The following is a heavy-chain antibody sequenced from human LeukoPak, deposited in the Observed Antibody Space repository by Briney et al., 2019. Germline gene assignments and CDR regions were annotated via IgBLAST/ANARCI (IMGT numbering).Heavy chain of an antibody. D-gene: IGHD3-9*01. CDR2: IGSRGDTT. CDR3: VKDVGYFETLDY. V-gene: IGHV3-23*01. J-gene: IGHJ4*01. CDR1: GFNFRNYA. Sequence: PGGSLRLSCVVSGFNFRNYAMSWVRQAPGKGLEWVSGIGSRGDTTYYTDPVKGRVTISRDNSRDTLYLEFNSLRAEDTAMYYCVKDVGYFETLDYWGQGTLVTVSS.